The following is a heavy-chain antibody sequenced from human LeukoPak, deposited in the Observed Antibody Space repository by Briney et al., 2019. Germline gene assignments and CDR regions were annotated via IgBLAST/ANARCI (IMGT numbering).Heavy chain of an antibody. CDR2: IWSDSADI. CDR1: GFIFSRYT. D-gene: IGHD3-3*02. J-gene: IGHJ4*02. CDR3: ARDFFHSDISRPFDY. V-gene: IGHV3-21*01. Sequence: PGGSLRLSCAASGFIFSRYTINWVRQAPGKGLEWVSSIWSDSADIHYADSVKGRFTISRDNAKNSLYLQMNSLRAGDSAVYYCARDFFHSDISRPFDYWGQGTLVTVSS.